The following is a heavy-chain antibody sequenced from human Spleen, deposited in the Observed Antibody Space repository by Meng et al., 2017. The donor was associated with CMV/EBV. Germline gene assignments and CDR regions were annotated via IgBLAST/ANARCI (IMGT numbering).Heavy chain of an antibody. CDR2: INPNNGVT. CDR3: ARKAYYYYGLDV. J-gene: IGHJ6*02. Sequence: ASVKVSCKASGYTFTGYYMHWVRQAPGQGLEWMGCINPNNGVTYYTQNFQGRVTMTRDTSNSTAYMELSRLKSDDTAVYYCARKAYYYYGLDVWGQGTTVTVSS. V-gene: IGHV1-2*02. CDR1: GYTFTGYY.